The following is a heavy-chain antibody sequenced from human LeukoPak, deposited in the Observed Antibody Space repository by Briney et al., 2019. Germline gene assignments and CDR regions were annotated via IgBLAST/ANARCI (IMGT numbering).Heavy chain of an antibody. J-gene: IGHJ4*02. Sequence: SETLSLTCAVYGGSFSGYYWSWIRQPPGKGLEWIGEINHIGSTNYNPSLKSRVTISVDTSKNQFSLKLSSVTAADTAVYYCARYDFWSPLVWDYWGQGTLVTVSS. CDR1: GGSFSGYY. V-gene: IGHV4-34*01. CDR3: ARYDFWSPLVWDY. CDR2: INHIGST. D-gene: IGHD3-3*01.